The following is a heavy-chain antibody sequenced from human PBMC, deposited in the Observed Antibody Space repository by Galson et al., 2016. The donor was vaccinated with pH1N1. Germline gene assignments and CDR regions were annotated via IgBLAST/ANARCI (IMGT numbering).Heavy chain of an antibody. CDR2: IYKSGSS. V-gene: IGHV4-39*07. Sequence: SETLSLTCTVSDDSISNPIYNWGWIRQPPGKGLEWIGSIYKSGSSYYNPSLKSRVTISLDTSKNKFSLKLTSMTAADTAVYYCARDKGRLGAPDYGGQGTLVSASS. CDR1: DDSISNPIYN. J-gene: IGHJ4*02. D-gene: IGHD3-16*01. CDR3: ARDKGRLGAPDY.